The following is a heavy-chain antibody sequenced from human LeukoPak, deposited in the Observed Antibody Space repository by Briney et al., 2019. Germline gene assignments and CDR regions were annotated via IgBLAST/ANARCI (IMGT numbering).Heavy chain of an antibody. J-gene: IGHJ6*03. V-gene: IGHV1-8*01. CDR1: GYTFTSYD. CDR3: AREGIVVVPAAMGGPYYYYMDV. CDR2: MNPNSGNT. Sequence: ASVKVSCKASGYTFTSYDINWVRQATGQGLEWMGWMNPNSGNTGYAQKFQGRVTMTRNTSISTAYMELSSLRSEDTAVYYCAREGIVVVPAAMGGPYYYYMDVWGKGTTVTISS. D-gene: IGHD2-2*01.